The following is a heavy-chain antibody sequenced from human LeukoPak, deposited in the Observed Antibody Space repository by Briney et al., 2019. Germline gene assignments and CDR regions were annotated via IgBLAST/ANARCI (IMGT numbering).Heavy chain of an antibody. CDR1: GGSISSSSYY. V-gene: IGHV4-39*07. CDR3: ARGMGALKP. Sequence: SETLSLTCTVSGGSISSSSYYWGWIRQPPGKGLEWIGSIYYSGSTYYNPSLKSRVTISVDTSKNQFSLKLSSVTAADTAVYYCARGMGALKPWGQGTLVTVSS. D-gene: IGHD3-16*01. J-gene: IGHJ5*02. CDR2: IYYSGST.